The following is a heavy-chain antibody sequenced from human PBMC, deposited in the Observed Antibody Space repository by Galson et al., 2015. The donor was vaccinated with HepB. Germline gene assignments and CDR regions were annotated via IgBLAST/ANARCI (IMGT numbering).Heavy chain of an antibody. J-gene: IGHJ6*02. V-gene: IGHV1-24*01. CDR3: TTNSPLLGPYYGMDV. CDR2: FDPEDGET. CDR1: GYTLPELS. Sequence: SVKVSCKVSGYTLPELSMHWVRQAPGKGLEWMGGFDPEDGETIYAQKFQGRVTMTEDTSTDTAYMELSSLRYEDTAVYYCTTNSPLLGPYYGMDVWGQGTTVTVFS. D-gene: IGHD2-15*01.